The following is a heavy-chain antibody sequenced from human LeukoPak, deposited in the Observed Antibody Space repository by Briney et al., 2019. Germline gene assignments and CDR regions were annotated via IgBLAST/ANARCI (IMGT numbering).Heavy chain of an antibody. D-gene: IGHD6-19*01. CDR3: TRGRIAVAGTLDY. CDR1: GFTFCDYA. Sequence: GRSLRLSCTASGFTFCDYAMSWVRQAPGKGLEWVGFIRSKAYGGTTEYAASVKGRFTISRDDSKSIAYLQMNSLKTEDTAVYYCTRGRIAVAGTLDYWGQGTLVTVSS. V-gene: IGHV3-49*04. J-gene: IGHJ4*02. CDR2: IRSKAYGGTT.